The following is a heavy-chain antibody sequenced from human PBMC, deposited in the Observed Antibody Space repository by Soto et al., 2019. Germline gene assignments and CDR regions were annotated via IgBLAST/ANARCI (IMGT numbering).Heavy chain of an antibody. CDR2: IYYSGST. Sequence: SETLSLTCTVSGGSISSSSYYWGWIRQPPGKGLEWIGSIYYSGSTYYNPSLKSRVTISVDTSKNQFSLKLSSVTAADTAVYYCARLFNSDVLLWFGPAGWFDPWGQGTLVTVSS. J-gene: IGHJ5*02. V-gene: IGHV4-39*01. D-gene: IGHD3-10*01. CDR1: GGSISSSSYY. CDR3: ARLFNSDVLLWFGPAGWFDP.